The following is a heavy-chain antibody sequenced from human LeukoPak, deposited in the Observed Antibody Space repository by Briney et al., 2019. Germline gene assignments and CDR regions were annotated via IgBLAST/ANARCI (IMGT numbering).Heavy chain of an antibody. D-gene: IGHD5-24*01. V-gene: IGHV3-49*04. CDR1: GFTFSSYS. CDR2: IRSKAYGGTT. CDR3: TRGRRWLQYRPSFDY. Sequence: GGSLRLSCAASGFTFSSYSMNWVRQAPGKGLEWVGFIRSKAYGGTTEYAASVKGRFTISRDDSKSIAYLQLNSLKTEDTAVYYCTRGRRWLQYRPSFDYWGQGTLVTVSS. J-gene: IGHJ4*02.